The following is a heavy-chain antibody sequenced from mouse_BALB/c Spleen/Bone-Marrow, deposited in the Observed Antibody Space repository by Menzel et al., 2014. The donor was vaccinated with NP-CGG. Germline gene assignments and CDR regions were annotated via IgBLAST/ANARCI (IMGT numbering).Heavy chain of an antibody. CDR3: ARFRSYTMDF. Sequence: ESGAELMKPGASVKISCKATGYTFSNLWIEWMKQRPGHGLEWIGEILPGSDSTKYHEKFKGKATFTADPSTKTVYMQLSSLTSEDSAVYYCARFRSYTMDFWGQGTSVTVSS. J-gene: IGHJ4*01. V-gene: IGHV1-9*01. CDR1: GYTFSNLW. CDR2: ILPGSDST.